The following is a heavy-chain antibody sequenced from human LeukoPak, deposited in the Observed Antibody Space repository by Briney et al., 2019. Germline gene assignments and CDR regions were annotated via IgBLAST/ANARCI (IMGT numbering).Heavy chain of an antibody. J-gene: IGHJ4*02. V-gene: IGHV4-59*12. CDR2: IYYSGST. CDR1: GGSISSYY. D-gene: IGHD1-26*01. CDR3: AGSGSYYVNY. Sequence: SETLSLTCTVSGGSISSYYWIWIRQPPGKGLEWIGYIYYSGSTNYNPSLKSRVTISVDTSKNQFSLKLSSVTAADTAVYYCAGSGSYYVNYWGQGTLVTVSS.